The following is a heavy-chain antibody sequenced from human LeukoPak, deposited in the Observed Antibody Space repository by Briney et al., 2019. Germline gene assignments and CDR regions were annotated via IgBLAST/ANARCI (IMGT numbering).Heavy chain of an antibody. D-gene: IGHD3-10*01. CDR1: GASISSYY. CDR2: LYISGST. J-gene: IGHJ4*02. CDR3: ARDLSGSLYFDY. V-gene: IGHV4-4*07. Sequence: KPSETLSLTCSVSGASISSYYYNWIRQTAGGGLEWIGRLYISGSTDYNPSLKSRVTIPVDTSNNQFFLELTSVTAADTAVYFCARDLSGSLYFDYWGQGVLVTVSS.